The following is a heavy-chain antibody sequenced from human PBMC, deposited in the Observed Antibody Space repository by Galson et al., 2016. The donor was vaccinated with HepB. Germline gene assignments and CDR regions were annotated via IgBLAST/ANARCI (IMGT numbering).Heavy chain of an antibody. V-gene: IGHV4-39*01. CDR2: IHYSGST. D-gene: IGHD6-19*01. J-gene: IGHJ3*02. CDR1: GGSISSIVYY. CDR3: ARHADTSGPVTAFDI. Sequence: SETLSLTCTASGGSISSIVYYGGWIRQPPGKGLEWIASIHYSGSTYYNPSLKSRVTISVDTSKNLFSLKLTSVTAADTAVYYCARHADTSGPVTAFDIWGQGTMVTVSS.